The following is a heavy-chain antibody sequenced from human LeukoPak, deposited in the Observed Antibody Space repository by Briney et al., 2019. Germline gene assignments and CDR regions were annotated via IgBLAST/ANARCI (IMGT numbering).Heavy chain of an antibody. J-gene: IGHJ6*02. Sequence: ASVKVSCKASGYTFTGYYMHWVRQAPGQGLEWMGWINPNSGGTNYAQKFQGRVTMTRDTSISTAYMELSRLRSDDTAVYYCAGVPSITMVRGVIKFYYGMDVWGQGTTVTVSS. CDR3: AGVPSITMVRGVIKFYYGMDV. V-gene: IGHV1-2*02. D-gene: IGHD3-10*01. CDR1: GYTFTGYY. CDR2: INPNSGGT.